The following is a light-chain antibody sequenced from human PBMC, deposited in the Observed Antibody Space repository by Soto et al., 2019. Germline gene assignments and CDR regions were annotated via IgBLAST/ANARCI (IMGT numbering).Light chain of an antibody. CDR2: AAS. Sequence: DIQLTQSPSFLSASIGDRVTITCRASQGISNYVAWYQQKPGKAPKLLIFAASTLQSGVPSRFSGSGSGTEFTLTISSLQPEDFATYWCQQVNSSPFTFGPGTKVDIK. V-gene: IGKV1-9*01. CDR3: QQVNSSPFT. CDR1: QGISNY. J-gene: IGKJ3*01.